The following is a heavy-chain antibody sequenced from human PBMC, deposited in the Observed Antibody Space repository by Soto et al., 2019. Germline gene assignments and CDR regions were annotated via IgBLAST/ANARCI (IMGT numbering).Heavy chain of an antibody. J-gene: IGHJ3*01. Sequence: EVQLVESGGGLVKPGGSLRLSCVDSGFTFRSYSMNWVRQAPGKGLEWVASISSTSSVIWYADSLKGRFTISRDNAKNSLFLQMVSLRADDTAVYYCLRGGRGYTRDDVLDAWGHGTMVTVSS. D-gene: IGHD2-2*02. CDR1: GFTFRSYS. CDR3: LRGGRGYTRDDVLDA. V-gene: IGHV3-21*06. CDR2: ISSTSSVI.